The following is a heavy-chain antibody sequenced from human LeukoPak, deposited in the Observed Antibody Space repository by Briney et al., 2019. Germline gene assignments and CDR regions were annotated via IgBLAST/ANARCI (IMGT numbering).Heavy chain of an antibody. J-gene: IGHJ4*02. CDR2: IWYDGSNK. Sequence: PGGSLRLSCAASGFTFSSYGMPWVRQAPGKGLEWVAVIWYDGSNKYYADSVKGRFTISRDNSKNTLYLQMNSLRAEDTAVYYCARDYYSNFDYWDQGTLVTVSS. D-gene: IGHD4-11*01. V-gene: IGHV3-33*01. CDR1: GFTFSSYG. CDR3: ARDYYSNFDY.